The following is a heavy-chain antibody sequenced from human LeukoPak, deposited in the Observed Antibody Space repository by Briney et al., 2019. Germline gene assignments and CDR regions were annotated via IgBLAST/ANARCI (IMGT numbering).Heavy chain of an antibody. J-gene: IGHJ5*02. V-gene: IGHV4-30-2*01. Sequence: SSQTLSLTCTVSGGALSSGGYYWTWIRPPPGKGLEWIGNIYHSGTPYYNPSLKSRVTLSVDRSKNQFSLKMTSVTAADTAVYYCARDNIPVAGTGLSWFDPWGQGTLVTVSS. CDR1: GGALSSGGYY. D-gene: IGHD6-13*01. CDR3: ARDNIPVAGTGLSWFDP. CDR2: IYHSGTP.